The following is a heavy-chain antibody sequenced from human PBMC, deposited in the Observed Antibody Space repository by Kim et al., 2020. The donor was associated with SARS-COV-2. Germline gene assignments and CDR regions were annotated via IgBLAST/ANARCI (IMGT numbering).Heavy chain of an antibody. Sequence: SETLSLTCAVTGDSISTVNYYWGWLRQPPGKGLEWIGTISYTGTTYHNPSLQSRVTISADTSTNKFFLRLYSVTASDTGVYYCARRLPGYHGWNFDYWGLGSLVIVSS. J-gene: IGHJ4*02. CDR3: ARRLPGYHGWNFDY. V-gene: IGHV4-39*01. CDR1: GDSISTVNYY. D-gene: IGHD2-15*01. CDR2: ISYTGTT.